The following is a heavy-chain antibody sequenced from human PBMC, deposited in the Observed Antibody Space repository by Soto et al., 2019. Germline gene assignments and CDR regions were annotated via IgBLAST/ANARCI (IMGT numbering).Heavy chain of an antibody. CDR3: ASTSGNNYGVGTNDSFDY. J-gene: IGHJ4*02. V-gene: IGHV1-69*06. D-gene: IGHD1-26*01. Sequence: QVQLVQSGAEVKKPGSSVKVSCKTSGGTFSTYSIVWVRQAPGEGLEWMGGIIPIFGTANYAQKFQDRVTITADKSTNTAFMELSSLKSEDTAMYYCASTSGNNYGVGTNDSFDYWGQGTLVTVSS. CDR1: GGTFSTYS. CDR2: IIPIFGTA.